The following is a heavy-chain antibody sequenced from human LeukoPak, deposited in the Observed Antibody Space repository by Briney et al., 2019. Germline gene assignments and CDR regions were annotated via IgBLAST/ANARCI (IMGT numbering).Heavy chain of an antibody. CDR2: IGNSGSPI. J-gene: IGHJ4*02. Sequence: GGSLRLSCAASGFTFSDYYMSWFRQVPGKGLEWVSYIGNSGSPIYYADSVKGRFTISRDNAKNSLYLQMISLRAEDTAVYYCARGRTTTLYYFDYWGQGTLVTVSS. CDR1: GFTFSDYY. CDR3: ARGRTTTLYYFDY. V-gene: IGHV3-11*01. D-gene: IGHD1/OR15-1a*01.